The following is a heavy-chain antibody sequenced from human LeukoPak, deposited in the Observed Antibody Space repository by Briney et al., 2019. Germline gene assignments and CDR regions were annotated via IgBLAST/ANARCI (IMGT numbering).Heavy chain of an antibody. CDR3: ASPTMGMWAVDY. J-gene: IGHJ4*02. CDR1: GFTFSSYW. D-gene: IGHD3-10*01. V-gene: IGHV3-7*01. Sequence: PGGSLRPTCAASGFTFSSYWMTWVRQAPGKGLEWVANIKQDGSERYYVDSVKGRFTISRDNAKNSLYLQMNSLRAEDTAVYYCASPTMGMWAVDYWGQGTLVSVSS. CDR2: IKQDGSER.